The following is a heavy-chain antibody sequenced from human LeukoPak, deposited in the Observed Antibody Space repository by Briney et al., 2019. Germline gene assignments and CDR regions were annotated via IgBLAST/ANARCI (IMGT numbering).Heavy chain of an antibody. Sequence: SQTLSLTCTVSGGSLSSGGYYWSWIRQHPGTGLEWIGYIYYSGSTYYNPSLKSRVTISVDTSKNQFSLKLSSVTAADTAVYYCAREDYYDSSGGGFDYWGQGTLVTVSA. CDR2: IYYSGST. CDR1: GGSLSSGGYY. J-gene: IGHJ4*02. V-gene: IGHV4-31*03. D-gene: IGHD3-22*01. CDR3: AREDYYDSSGGGFDY.